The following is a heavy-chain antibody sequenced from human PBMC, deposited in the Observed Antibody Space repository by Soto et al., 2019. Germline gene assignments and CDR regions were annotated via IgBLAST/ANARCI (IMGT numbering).Heavy chain of an antibody. CDR1: GYTLTELS. J-gene: IGHJ4*02. CDR3: ARAPIAAAGLSFDY. D-gene: IGHD6-13*01. Sequence: ASVKVSCKVAGYTLTELSMHWVRQATGKGLEWMGWFDPNSGNTGYAQKFQGRVTMTRNTSISTAYMELSSLRSEDTAVYYCARAPIAAAGLSFDYWGQGTLVTVSS. CDR2: FDPNSGNT. V-gene: IGHV1-8*01.